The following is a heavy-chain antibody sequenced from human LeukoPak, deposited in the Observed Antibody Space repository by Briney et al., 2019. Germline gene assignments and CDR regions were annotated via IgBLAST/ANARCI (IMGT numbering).Heavy chain of an antibody. J-gene: IGHJ4*02. V-gene: IGHV3-33*01. CDR1: GFTFSSYG. CDR2: IWYDGSNK. Sequence: GGSLRLSCAASGFTFSSYGMHWVRQAPGKGLEWVAVIWYDGSNKYYADSVKGRFTISRDNSKNTLYLQMNSLRAEDTAVYYCARERGYCSSTSCFYFDYWGQGTLVTVSS. D-gene: IGHD2-2*01. CDR3: ARERGYCSSTSCFYFDY.